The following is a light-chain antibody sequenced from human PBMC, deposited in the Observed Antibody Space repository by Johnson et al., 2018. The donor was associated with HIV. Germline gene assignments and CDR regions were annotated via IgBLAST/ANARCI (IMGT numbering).Light chain of an antibody. CDR3: GTWDSSLTASV. V-gene: IGLV1-51*02. CDR2: ENN. Sequence: QAVLTQPPSVSAAPGQKVTISCSGSSSNIGNNYVSWYQQLPGTAPKLLIYENNKRPSGIPDRFSGSKSGTSATLGITGLQTGDEADYYCGTWDSSLTASVFGTGTKVTF. J-gene: IGLJ1*01. CDR1: SSNIGNNY.